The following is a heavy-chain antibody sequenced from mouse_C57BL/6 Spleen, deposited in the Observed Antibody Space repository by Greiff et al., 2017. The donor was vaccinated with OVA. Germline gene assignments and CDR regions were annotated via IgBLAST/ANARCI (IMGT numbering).Heavy chain of an antibody. Sequence: EVKLVESGGGLVQPKGSLKLSCAASGFSFNTYAMNWVRQAPGKGLEWVARIRSKSNNYATYYADSVKDRFTISRDDSESMLYLQMNNLKTEDTAMYDCVRHRWDEGGFDYWGQGTTLTVSS. CDR1: GFSFNTYA. CDR2: IRSKSNNYAT. J-gene: IGHJ2*01. CDR3: VRHRWDEGGFDY. D-gene: IGHD4-1*01. V-gene: IGHV10-1*01.